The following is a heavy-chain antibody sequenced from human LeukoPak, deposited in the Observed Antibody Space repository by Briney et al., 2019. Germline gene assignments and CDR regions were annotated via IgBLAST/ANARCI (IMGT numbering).Heavy chain of an antibody. CDR3: AKGGGSYFDY. J-gene: IGHJ4*02. CDR1: GFTFDDYT. CDR2: ISWDGGST. V-gene: IGHV3-43*01. D-gene: IGHD1-26*01. Sequence: GGSLRLSCAASGFTFDDYTMHWVRQAPGKGLEWVSLISWDGGSTYYADSVKGRFTISRDNSKNSLYLQMNSLRTEDTALYYCAKGGGSYFDYWGQGTLVTVSP.